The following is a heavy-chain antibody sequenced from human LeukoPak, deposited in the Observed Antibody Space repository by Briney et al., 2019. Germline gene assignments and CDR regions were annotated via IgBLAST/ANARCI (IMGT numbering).Heavy chain of an antibody. J-gene: IGHJ4*02. CDR1: GXSISSYY. Sequence: SETLSLTCTISGXSISSYYWSWIRQPPGKGLEWIGYIYYSGSTNYNPSLKSRVTISVDTSKNQFSLKLSSVTAADTAVYYCARQEAGTFGYWGQGTLVTVSS. CDR2: IYYSGST. CDR3: ARQEAGTFGY. V-gene: IGHV4-59*08. D-gene: IGHD1-1*01.